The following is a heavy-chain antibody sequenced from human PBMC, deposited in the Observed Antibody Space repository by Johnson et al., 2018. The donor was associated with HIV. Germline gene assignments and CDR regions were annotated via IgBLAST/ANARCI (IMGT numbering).Heavy chain of an antibody. Sequence: VQLVESGGGLVKPGGSLRLSCAASGFTFSNAWMSWVRQAPGKGLEWVGRIKSKTDGGTTDYAAPVKGRFTISRDNSKNTLYLQMNSLRAEDTAVYYCVRVTMIVVVMQAFDIWGQGTMVTVSS. CDR1: GFTFSNAW. J-gene: IGHJ3*02. V-gene: IGHV3-15*01. CDR2: IKSKTDGGTT. CDR3: VRVTMIVVVMQAFDI. D-gene: IGHD3-22*01.